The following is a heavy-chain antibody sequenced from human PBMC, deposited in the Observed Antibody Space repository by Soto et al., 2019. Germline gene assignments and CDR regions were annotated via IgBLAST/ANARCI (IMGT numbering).Heavy chain of an antibody. V-gene: IGHV4-34*01. CDR1: VGSFSGYY. D-gene: IGHD4-17*01. J-gene: IGHJ6*02. Sequence: SETLSLTCAVYVGSFSGYYWSWIRQPPGKGLEWIEEIAHSGSTNYNPSLKSRVTISVDTSKNQFSLKLSSVTAAYTAVYYCARGRVEVTTGARYGLDVWGRGTTVT. CDR2: IAHSGST. CDR3: ARGRVEVTTGARYGLDV.